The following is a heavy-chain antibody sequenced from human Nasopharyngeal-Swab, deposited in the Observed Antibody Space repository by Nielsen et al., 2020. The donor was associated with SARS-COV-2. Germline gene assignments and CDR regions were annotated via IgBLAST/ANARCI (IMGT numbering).Heavy chain of an antibody. Sequence: SETLSLTCAVSGGSISSSNWWSWVRQPPGKGLEWTGEIYHSGSTNYNPSLKSRVTISVDKSKNQFSLKLSSVTAADTAVYYCASAKLIYDFWRGYGHLGFDYWGQGTLVTVSS. CDR2: IYHSGST. CDR1: GGSISSSNW. D-gene: IGHD3-3*01. J-gene: IGHJ4*02. V-gene: IGHV4-4*02. CDR3: ASAKLIYDFWRGYGHLGFDY.